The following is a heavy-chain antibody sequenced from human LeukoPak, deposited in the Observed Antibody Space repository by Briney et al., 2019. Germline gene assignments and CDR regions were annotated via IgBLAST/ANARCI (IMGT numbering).Heavy chain of an antibody. CDR2: MNPNSGNT. CDR3: ARGLADVLLEPITMVRGVHSGMDV. CDR1: GYTFTSYD. Sequence: APVKVSCKASGYTFTSYDINWVRQATGQGLEWMGWMNPNSGNTDYAQKFQGRVTMTRNTSISTAYMELSSLRSEDTAVYYCARGLADVLLEPITMVRGVHSGMDVWGQGTTVTVSS. V-gene: IGHV1-8*01. D-gene: IGHD3-10*01. J-gene: IGHJ6*02.